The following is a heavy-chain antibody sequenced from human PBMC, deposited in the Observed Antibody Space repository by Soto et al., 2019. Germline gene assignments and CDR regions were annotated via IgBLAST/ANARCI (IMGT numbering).Heavy chain of an antibody. CDR2: IYYSGST. V-gene: IGHV4-61*01. CDR1: GGSVSSGSYY. D-gene: IGHD2-15*01. CDR3: AGDDRYCSGGSCYL. J-gene: IGHJ5*02. Sequence: SETLSLTCTVSGGSVSSGSYYWSWIRQPPGKGPEWIGYIYYSGSTNYNPSLKSRVTISVDTSKNQFSLKLSSVTAADTAVYYCAGDDRYCSGGSCYLWGQGTLVTVSS.